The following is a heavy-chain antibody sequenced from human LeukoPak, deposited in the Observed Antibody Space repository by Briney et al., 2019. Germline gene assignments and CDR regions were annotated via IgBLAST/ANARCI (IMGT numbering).Heavy chain of an antibody. V-gene: IGHV4-4*07. CDR3: ARDALYCSSTSCYRYWYFDL. CDR1: GDSISGYY. J-gene: IGHJ2*01. Sequence: SETLSLPCTDSGDSISGYYWNWIRQPAGKGLEWIGRIYTSGNTNYNPSRKSRVTMSVDTSKNQFSLKLSSVTAADTAVYYCARDALYCSSTSCYRYWYFDLWGRGTLVTVSS. CDR2: IYTSGNT. D-gene: IGHD2-2*01.